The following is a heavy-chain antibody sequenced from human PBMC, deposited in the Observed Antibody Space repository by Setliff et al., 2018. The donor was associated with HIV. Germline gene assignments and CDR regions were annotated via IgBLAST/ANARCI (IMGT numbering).Heavy chain of an antibody. Sequence: PSETLSLTCTVSGDSIDRYYWSWIRQPPGRGLEWIAYIHDTGKTNSNPSLKSRVTISLDTTRTQFSLKLTAVTAADTAMYYCARHTPNGAVGDFDFWGQGTLVTVSS. J-gene: IGHJ4*02. D-gene: IGHD3-10*01. V-gene: IGHV4-59*08. CDR1: GDSIDRYY. CDR2: IHDTGKT. CDR3: ARHTPNGAVGDFDF.